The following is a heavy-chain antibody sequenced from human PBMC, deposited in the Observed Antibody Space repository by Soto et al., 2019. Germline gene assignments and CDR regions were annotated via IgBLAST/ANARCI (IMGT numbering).Heavy chain of an antibody. J-gene: IGHJ4*02. V-gene: IGHV2-5*02. D-gene: IGHD2-15*01. CDR1: GFSLSTSGVG. Sequence: QITLKESGPTLVKPTQTLTLTCTFSGFSLSTSGVGVGWIRQPPGKALEWLALIYWDDDKRYSPSLKSRLTITKDTSKNQVVLTMNNMDPVDTATYYCAHRQACSGGSCYYYFDYWGQGTLVTVSS. CDR3: AHRQACSGGSCYYYFDY. CDR2: IYWDDDK.